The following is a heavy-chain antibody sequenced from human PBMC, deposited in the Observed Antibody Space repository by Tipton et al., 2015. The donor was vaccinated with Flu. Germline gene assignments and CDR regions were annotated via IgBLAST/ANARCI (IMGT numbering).Heavy chain of an antibody. J-gene: IGHJ3*02. CDR1: GFTFSYYE. CDR2: ISSSAKNI. Sequence: SLRLSCAASGFTFSYYEMNWVRQAPGKGLEWVSYISSSAKNIYYADSVKGRFTISRDNAKNSLYLQMNSLRAEDTAVYYCAREAVSGPRGDAFDIWGQGTLVTVSS. D-gene: IGHD3-10*01. V-gene: IGHV3-48*03. CDR3: AREAVSGPRGDAFDI.